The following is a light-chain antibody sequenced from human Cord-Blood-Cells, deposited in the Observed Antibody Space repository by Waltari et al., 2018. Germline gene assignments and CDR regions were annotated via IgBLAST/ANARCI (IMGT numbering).Light chain of an antibody. CDR3: SSYTSSSTYWV. Sequence: PGQSITISCTGTSSDVGGYNYVSWYQQHPGKAPKLMIYDVSNRPSGVSNRFSGSKSGNTASLTISGLQAEDEADYYCSSYTSSSTYWVFGGGTKLTVL. V-gene: IGLV2-14*04. CDR1: SSDVGGYNY. CDR2: DVS. J-gene: IGLJ3*02.